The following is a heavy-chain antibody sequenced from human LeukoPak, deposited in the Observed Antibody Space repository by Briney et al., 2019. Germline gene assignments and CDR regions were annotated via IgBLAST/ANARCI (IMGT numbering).Heavy chain of an antibody. CDR1: GFSGYA. V-gene: IGHV3-23*01. J-gene: IGHJ4*02. Sequence: GGSLRLPCAASGFSGYAMSWVRQAPGRGLEWVSVISGSGGTTHYSDSVRGRFIVSRDKSKNTVYLQMNSLRAEDTAVYYCARERDYYFDYWGQGTLVSVSS. D-gene: IGHD3/OR15-3a*01. CDR2: ISGSGGTT. CDR3: ARERDYYFDY.